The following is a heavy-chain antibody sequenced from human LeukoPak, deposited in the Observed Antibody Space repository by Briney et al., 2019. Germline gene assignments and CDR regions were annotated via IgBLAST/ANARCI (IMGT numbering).Heavy chain of an antibody. J-gene: IGHJ4*02. V-gene: IGHV3-7*01. CDR1: GFTFSGW. CDR2: IKQDATTK. D-gene: IGHD3-16*01. Sequence: GGSLRLSCAASGFTFSGWMGWLRQAPGKGLEWVANIKQDATTKYYVDSVKGRFTISRDNAKNSLYLDMNSLRAEDTAVYYCARLVWGTDRYFDLWGQGTLVTVSS. CDR3: ARLVWGTDRYFDL.